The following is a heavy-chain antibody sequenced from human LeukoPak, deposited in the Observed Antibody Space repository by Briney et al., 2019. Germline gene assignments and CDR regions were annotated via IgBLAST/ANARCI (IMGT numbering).Heavy chain of an antibody. D-gene: IGHD1-26*01. V-gene: IGHV1-69*04. Sequence: EASVKVSCKASGGTFSSYAISWVRQAPGQGLEWMGRIIPILGIANYAQKFQGRVTITADKSTSTAYMELSSLRSEDTAVYYCARDRDLDSGSYYSDYWGQGTLVTVSS. J-gene: IGHJ4*02. CDR1: GGTFSSYA. CDR2: IIPILGIA. CDR3: ARDRDLDSGSYYSDY.